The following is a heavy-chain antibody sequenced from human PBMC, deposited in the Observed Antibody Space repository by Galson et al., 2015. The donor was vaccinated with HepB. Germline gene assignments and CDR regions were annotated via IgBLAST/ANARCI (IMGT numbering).Heavy chain of an antibody. D-gene: IGHD6-13*01. Sequence: SLRLSCAASGFTFSSYGMHWVRQAPGKGLEWVAVIWYDGSNKYYADSVKGRFTISRDNSKNTLYLQMNSLRAEDTAVYYCARDGYSSSWGHGMDVWGQGTTVTVSS. CDR1: GFTFSSYG. CDR3: ARDGYSSSWGHGMDV. J-gene: IGHJ6*02. CDR2: IWYDGSNK. V-gene: IGHV3-33*01.